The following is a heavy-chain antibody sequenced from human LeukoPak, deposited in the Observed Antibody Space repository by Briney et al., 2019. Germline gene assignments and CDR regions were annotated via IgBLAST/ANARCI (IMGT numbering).Heavy chain of an antibody. CDR3: ARQGYSSGWYFGGATDY. D-gene: IGHD6-19*01. J-gene: IGHJ4*02. CDR2: INHSGST. Sequence: SETLSLTCAVYGGSFSGYYWSWIRQPPGKGLEWIGEINHSGSTNYNPSLKSRVTISVDTSKNQFSLKLSSVTAADTAVYYCARQGYSSGWYFGGATDYWGQGTLVTVSS. CDR1: GGSFSGYY. V-gene: IGHV4-34*01.